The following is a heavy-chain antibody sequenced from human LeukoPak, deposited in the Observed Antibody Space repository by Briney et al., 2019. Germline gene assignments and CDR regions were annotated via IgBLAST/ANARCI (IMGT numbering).Heavy chain of an antibody. CDR2: ISAYNGNT. CDR1: GYTFTSYG. Sequence: ASVKVSCKASGYTFTSYGISWVRQAPGQGLEWMGWISAYNGNTNYAQKLQGRVTMTTDTSTSTAYMELRSLRSDDTAVYYCARDYSGSYYDILTGYYRGTSYYFDYWGQGTLVTVSS. CDR3: ARDYSGSYYDILTGYYRGTSYYFDY. J-gene: IGHJ4*02. D-gene: IGHD3-9*01. V-gene: IGHV1-18*01.